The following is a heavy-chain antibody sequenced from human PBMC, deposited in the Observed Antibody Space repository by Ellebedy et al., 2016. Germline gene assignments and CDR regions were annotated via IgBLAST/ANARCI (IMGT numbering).Heavy chain of an antibody. CDR2: IFSGGIT. J-gene: IGHJ6*02. CDR3: ARDFGSDSTGYYGLDV. V-gene: IGHV3-53*01. CDR1: GFTVSSNY. Sequence: GESLKLSCAASGFTVSSNYMSWVRQAPGKGLEWVSVIFSGGITYYADSVKGRFTISRDNSKNTLFLQMNSLRAEDTAVYYCARDFGSDSTGYYGLDVWGQGTTVTVSS. D-gene: IGHD3-22*01.